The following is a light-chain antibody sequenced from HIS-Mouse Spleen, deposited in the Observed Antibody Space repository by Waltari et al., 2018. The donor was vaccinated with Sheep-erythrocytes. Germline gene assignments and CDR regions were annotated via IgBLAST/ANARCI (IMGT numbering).Light chain of an antibody. V-gene: IGKV1-9*01. CDR2: AAS. J-gene: IGKJ3*01. CDR3: QQRSNQFT. Sequence: DIQLTQSPSFLSASVGDRVTITCRASQGISSYLAWYQQKPGKAPKLLIYAASTLQSGVPSRFSGSGSGTEFTLTISSLQPEDFAVYYCQQRSNQFTFGPGTKVDIK. CDR1: QGISSY.